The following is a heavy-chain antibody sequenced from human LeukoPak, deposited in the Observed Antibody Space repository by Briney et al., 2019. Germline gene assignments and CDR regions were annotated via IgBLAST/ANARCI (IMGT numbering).Heavy chain of an antibody. V-gene: IGHV3-15*01. D-gene: IGHD1-26*01. CDR3: TTEYAGRASGGEWFAP. CDR1: GFTFSNYW. Sequence: GGSLRLSCAASGFTFSNYWMSWVRQAPGKGLEWVGRIKSNTDGGTTDYAAPVKGRFTISRDDSKNTLYLQMNSLKSEDTAVYYCTTEYAGRASGGEWFAPWGQGTLVTVSS. CDR2: IKSNTDGGTT. J-gene: IGHJ5*02.